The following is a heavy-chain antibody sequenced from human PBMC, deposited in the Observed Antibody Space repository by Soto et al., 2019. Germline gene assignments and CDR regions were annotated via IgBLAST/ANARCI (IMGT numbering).Heavy chain of an antibody. J-gene: IGHJ4*02. CDR1: GFTFSSYG. V-gene: IGHV3-33*01. D-gene: IGHD1-7*01. CDR3: ARELELRANFDY. Sequence: PGGSLRLSCAASGFTFSSYGMHWVRQAPGKGLEWVAVIWYDGSNKYYADSVKGRFTISRDNSKNTLYLQMNSLRAEDTAVYYCARELELRANFDYWGQGTLVTVSS. CDR2: IWYDGSNK.